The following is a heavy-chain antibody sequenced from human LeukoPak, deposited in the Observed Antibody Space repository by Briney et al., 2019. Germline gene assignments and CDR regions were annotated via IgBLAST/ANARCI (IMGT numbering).Heavy chain of an antibody. J-gene: IGHJ4*02. CDR2: FDPEDGET. CDR1: GYTLTELS. CDR3: ATGLGYCSGGSCALGDY. V-gene: IGHV1-24*01. Sequence: ASVMVSCRVSGYTLTELSMHWVRQAPGKGLVWMGGFDPEDGETIYAQKFQGRVTMTEDTSTDTAYMELSSLRSEDTAVYYCATGLGYCSGGSCALGDYWGQGTLVTVSS. D-gene: IGHD2-15*01.